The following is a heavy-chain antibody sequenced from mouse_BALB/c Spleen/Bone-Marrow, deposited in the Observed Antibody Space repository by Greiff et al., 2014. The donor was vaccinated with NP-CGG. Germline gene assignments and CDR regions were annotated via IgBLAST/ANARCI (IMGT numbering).Heavy chain of an antibody. CDR1: GFTFSSFG. CDR2: ISSGSSTV. D-gene: IGHD1-1*01. Sequence: DVKLQESGGGLVQPGGSRKLSCAASGFTFSSFGMHWVRQAPEKGLEWVAYISSGSSTVYYADKVMGRFTISRDNPKNTLFLQMTNLRSEDTAMYYCARSGSSSGYFDYWGQGTTLTVSS. CDR3: ARSGSSSGYFDY. J-gene: IGHJ2*01. V-gene: IGHV5-17*02.